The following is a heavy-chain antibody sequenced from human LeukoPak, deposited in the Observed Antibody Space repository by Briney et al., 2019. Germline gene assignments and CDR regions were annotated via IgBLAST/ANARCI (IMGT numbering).Heavy chain of an antibody. CDR3: ARDPLGTRPGFDY. J-gene: IGHJ4*02. CDR2: IHSGGNT. D-gene: IGHD1-1*01. V-gene: IGHV3-53*05. Sequence: GGSLRLSCAASGFTVSSNYMSWVRQAPGKGLEWVSVIHSGGNTYYADSVKGRFTISRDNSKNTLYLQMNSLRAEDTAVYYCARDPLGTRPGFDYWGQGTLVTVSS. CDR1: GFTVSSNY.